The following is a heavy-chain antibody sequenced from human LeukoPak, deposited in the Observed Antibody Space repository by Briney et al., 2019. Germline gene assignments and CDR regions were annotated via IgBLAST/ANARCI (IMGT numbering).Heavy chain of an antibody. CDR1: GFTFSSYA. CDR2: ISGSGGST. CDR3: AKHSSASYYTSFDY. J-gene: IGHJ4*02. D-gene: IGHD2-2*02. V-gene: IGHV3-23*01. Sequence: PGGSLRLSCAASGFTFSSYAMSWVRQAPGKGLKWVSGISGSGGSTYYADSVKGRFTISRDNSKNTLYLQMNSLRAEDTAVYYCAKHSSASYYTSFDYWGQGTLVTVSS.